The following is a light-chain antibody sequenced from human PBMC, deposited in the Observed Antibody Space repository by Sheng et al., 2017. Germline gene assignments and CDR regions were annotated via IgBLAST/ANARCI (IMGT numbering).Light chain of an antibody. Sequence: EIVMTQSPATVSVSPGERTTLSCRASRSIGSYLAWYQQRPGQPPRLLVYGASTRATGVPDRFSGGGSGTDFTLTIRRLEPEDFAVYYCQQYGTLYSFGQGTKLEI. CDR1: RSIGSY. V-gene: IGKV3D-15*01. CDR3: QQYGTLYS. CDR2: GAS. J-gene: IGKJ2*03.